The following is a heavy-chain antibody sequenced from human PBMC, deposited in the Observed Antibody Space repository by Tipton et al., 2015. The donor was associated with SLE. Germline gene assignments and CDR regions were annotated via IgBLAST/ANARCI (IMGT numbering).Heavy chain of an antibody. V-gene: IGHV4-34*01. D-gene: IGHD2-21*02. CDR2: INRSGST. CDR1: GGSFNNNY. J-gene: IGHJ6*02. Sequence: TLSLTCAVYGGSFNNNYWSWIRQPPGKGPEWIGEINRSGSTYYNPSLKSRVTISVDTAKNQFSLKLTSVTAADTAVYYCARGMVTWRGAILGVDVWGLGTTVNVSS. CDR3: ARGMVTWRGAILGVDV.